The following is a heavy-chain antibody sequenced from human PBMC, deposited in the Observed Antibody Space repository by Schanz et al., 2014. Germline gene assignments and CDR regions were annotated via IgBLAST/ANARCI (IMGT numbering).Heavy chain of an antibody. CDR2: IWNNGVTK. CDR3: ASGVHVSSLQKGLQF. CDR1: GFSLNTYG. D-gene: IGHD3-10*01. V-gene: IGHV3-33*01. J-gene: IGHJ1*01. Sequence: QAQLMESGGGVVQPGTSLILSCSVSGFSLNTYGIHWFRQPAGKGLEWVAVIWNNGVTKYYADSVRGRFTISRDRFQNTLYLQMNSLRTEDTAVYYCASGVHVSSLQKGLQFWGRGTLVIVSS.